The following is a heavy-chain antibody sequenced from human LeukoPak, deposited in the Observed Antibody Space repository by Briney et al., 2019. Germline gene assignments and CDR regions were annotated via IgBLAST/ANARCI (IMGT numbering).Heavy chain of an antibody. D-gene: IGHD2-15*01. Sequence: GESLKISCKGSGYSFTSYWIGWVRQMPGKGLEWMGMIYPGDSDTRYSPSFQGQVTISTDKSISTAYLQWSSLKASDTAMYYCARLPKDIVVVVAATHWGQGTLVTVSS. CDR1: GYSFTSYW. CDR3: ARLPKDIVVVVAATH. CDR2: IYPGDSDT. J-gene: IGHJ4*02. V-gene: IGHV5-51*01.